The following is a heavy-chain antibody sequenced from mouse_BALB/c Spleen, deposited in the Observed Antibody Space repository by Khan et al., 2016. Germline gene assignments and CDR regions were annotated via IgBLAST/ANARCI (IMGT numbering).Heavy chain of an antibody. CDR2: INPDSYTI. J-gene: IGHJ3*01. Sequence: EVQLQESGGGLVHPGGSLKLSCAASGFDFSRYWMSWVRQAPGKGLEWIGEINPDSYTINYTPSLTDKFIISRDNAKNTLYLQMSKVRYEDTSLCYCARAGYYGYLAYWGQWTLGTVSA. CDR3: ARAGYYGYLAY. D-gene: IGHD1-1*01. V-gene: IGHV4-1*02. CDR1: GFDFSRYW.